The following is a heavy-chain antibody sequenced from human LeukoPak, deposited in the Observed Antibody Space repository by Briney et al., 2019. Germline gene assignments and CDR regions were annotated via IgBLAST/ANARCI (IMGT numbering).Heavy chain of an antibody. CDR1: GFTFNAFG. CDR2: IYSGGST. Sequence: GGSLRLSCAASGFTFNAFGMSWVRQAPGKGLEWVSVIYSGGSTYYADSVKGRFTISRDNSKNTLYLQMNSLRAEDTAVYYCARGYYYDSSGYYLYYYYYGMDVWGQGTTVTVSS. D-gene: IGHD3-22*01. J-gene: IGHJ6*02. V-gene: IGHV3-53*01. CDR3: ARGYYYDSSGYYLYYYYYGMDV.